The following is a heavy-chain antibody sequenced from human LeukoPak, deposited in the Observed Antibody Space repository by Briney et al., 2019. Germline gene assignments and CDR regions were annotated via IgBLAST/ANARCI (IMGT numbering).Heavy chain of an antibody. CDR2: ISGSGGST. CDR1: GFTFSAYN. V-gene: IGHV3-23*01. Sequence: GSLRLSCAASGFTFSAYNMNWVRQAPGKGLEWVSAISGSGGSTYYADSVKGRFTISRDNSKNTLYLQMNSLRAEDTAVYYCAKCPWELLRYFDYWGQGTLVTVSS. J-gene: IGHJ4*02. CDR3: AKCPWELLRYFDY. D-gene: IGHD1-26*01.